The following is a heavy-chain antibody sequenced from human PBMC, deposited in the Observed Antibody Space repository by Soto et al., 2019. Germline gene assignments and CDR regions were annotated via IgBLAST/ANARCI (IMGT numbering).Heavy chain of an antibody. D-gene: IGHD3-10*01. CDR1: GFTFSSYG. J-gene: IGHJ6*02. Sequence: GGSLRLSCAASGFTFSSYGMHWVRQAPGKGLEWVAVISYDGSNKYYADSVKGRFTISRDNSKNTLYLQMNSLRAEDTAVYYCAKTRGSGSYYTPYYYYYGMDVWGQGTTVTVSS. CDR3: AKTRGSGSYYTPYYYYYGMDV. CDR2: ISYDGSNK. V-gene: IGHV3-30*18.